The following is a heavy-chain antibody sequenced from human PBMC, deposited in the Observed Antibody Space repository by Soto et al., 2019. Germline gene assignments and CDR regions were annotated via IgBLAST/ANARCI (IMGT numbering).Heavy chain of an antibody. Sequence: GESLKISCKGSGYSFTSYWIGWVRQMPGKGLEWMGIIYPGDSDTRYSPSFQGQVTISADKSISTAYLQWSSLKASDTAMYYCASHGGYSSSLHLRGHSDYGMDVWAQGTTVPVSS. D-gene: IGHD6-13*01. V-gene: IGHV5-51*01. CDR2: IYPGDSDT. J-gene: IGHJ6*02. CDR3: ASHGGYSSSLHLRGHSDYGMDV. CDR1: GYSFTSYW.